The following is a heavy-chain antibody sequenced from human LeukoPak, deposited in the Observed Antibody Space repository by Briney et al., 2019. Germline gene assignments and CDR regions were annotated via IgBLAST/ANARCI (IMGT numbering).Heavy chain of an antibody. CDR1: GFTFSNYV. J-gene: IGHJ5*02. Sequence: GGSLRLSCAASGFTFSNYVMSWVRQAPGKGLEWVSGISRSGDTPFYADSVKGRFTISRDNSHNTLSLQMNSLRAEDTAVYYCVSLPMTTVETPNWLDPWGQGTLVSVSS. D-gene: IGHD4-23*01. V-gene: IGHV3-23*01. CDR3: VSLPMTTVETPNWLDP. CDR2: ISRSGDTP.